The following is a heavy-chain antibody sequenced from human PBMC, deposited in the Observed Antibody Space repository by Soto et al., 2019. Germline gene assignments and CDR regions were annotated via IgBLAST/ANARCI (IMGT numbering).Heavy chain of an antibody. CDR2: ISAYNGNT. CDR3: VREAGSGCFDY. J-gene: IGHJ4*02. CDR1: GYTFTSYG. D-gene: IGHD3-10*01. V-gene: IGHV1-18*01. Sequence: QVQLVQSGAEVKKPGASVKVSCKASGYTFTSYGISWVRQAPGQGLEWMGWISAYNGNTNYAQKLQGRVTMTTDTSTSTDYKELRRLRSDDTAVYYCVREAGSGCFDYWGQGTLVTVSS.